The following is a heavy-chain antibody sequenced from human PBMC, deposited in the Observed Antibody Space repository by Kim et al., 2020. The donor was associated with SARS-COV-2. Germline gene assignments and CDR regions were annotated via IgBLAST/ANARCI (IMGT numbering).Heavy chain of an antibody. CDR2: ISWNSGSI. CDR3: AKDRVGLVDAGSWGMDV. D-gene: IGHD1-26*01. V-gene: IGHV3-9*01. J-gene: IGHJ6*01. CDR1: GFTFDDYA. Sequence: GGSLRLSCAASGFTFDDYAMHWVRQAPGKGLEWVSGISWNSGSIGYADSVKGRFTISRDNAKNSLYLQMNSLRAEDTALYYCAKDRVGLVDAGSWGMDVWGQGTTVTVSS.